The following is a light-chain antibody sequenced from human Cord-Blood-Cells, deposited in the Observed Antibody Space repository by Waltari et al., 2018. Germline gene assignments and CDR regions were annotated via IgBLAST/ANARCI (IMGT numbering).Light chain of an antibody. J-gene: IGLJ3*02. Sequence: QAVLTQPSSLSASPGASASLTCTLRSGINVGTYRIYWYQQKPGSPPQSLLRYKSDSDKQQGSGVPSRFSGSNDASANAGILLISGLQSEDEADYYCMIWHSSAWLFGGGTKLTVL. CDR3: MIWHSSAWL. V-gene: IGLV5-45*02. CDR1: SGINVGTYR. CDR2: YKSDSDK.